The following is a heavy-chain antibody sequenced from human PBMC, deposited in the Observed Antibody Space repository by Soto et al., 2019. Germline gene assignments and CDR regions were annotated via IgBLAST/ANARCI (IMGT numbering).Heavy chain of an antibody. Sequence: EVQLVESGGGLVQPGGSLRLSCAASGFTFSSYAMHWVRQAPGKGLEYVSAISSNGGSTYYPNSVKGRFTISRDNSKNTLYLQMGSLRAEDMAVYYCARGPGYYFDYWGQGTLVTVSS. CDR1: GFTFSSYA. J-gene: IGHJ4*02. CDR2: ISSNGGST. V-gene: IGHV3-64*01. CDR3: ARGPGYYFDY.